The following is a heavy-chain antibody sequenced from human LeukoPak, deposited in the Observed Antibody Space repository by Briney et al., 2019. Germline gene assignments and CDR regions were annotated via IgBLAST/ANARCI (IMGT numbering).Heavy chain of an antibody. V-gene: IGHV3-74*01. Sequence: GGSLRLSCAASGFTFSSYWMHWVRQAPGKGRVWVSRIDSAGSRTSYADSVKGRFTISRDNAKNTLYLQMNSLRAEDTAVYYCARDLYSGDCPDYWGQGTQVTVSS. J-gene: IGHJ4*02. CDR2: IDSAGSRT. CDR3: ARDLYSGDCPDY. CDR1: GFTFSSYW. D-gene: IGHD1-26*01.